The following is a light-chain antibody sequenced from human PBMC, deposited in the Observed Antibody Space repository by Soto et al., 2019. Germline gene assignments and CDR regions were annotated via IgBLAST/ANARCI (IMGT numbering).Light chain of an antibody. CDR1: NSDLNY. CDR2: EVT. Sequence: QSALTQPASVSGAPGQSITISCTGTNSDLNYVSWHQQHPGKAPKLMIYEVTKRPSGVPDRFSASTSGNTASLTISGLQAEDAADYYCSSYAGTNKVVFGGGTKVTVL. J-gene: IGLJ2*01. CDR3: SSYAGTNKVV. V-gene: IGLV2-8*01.